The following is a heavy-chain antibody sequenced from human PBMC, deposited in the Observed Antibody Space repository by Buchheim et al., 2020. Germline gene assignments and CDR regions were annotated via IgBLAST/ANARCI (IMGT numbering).Heavy chain of an antibody. Sequence: EVQLLESGGGLVQPGGSLRLSCAASGFTFSSYAMSWVRQAPGKGLEWVANIKQDGSEKYYVDSVKGRFTISRDNAKNSLYLQMNSLRAEDTAVYYCARVLYYYDSSGPASWGQGTL. V-gene: IGHV3-7*01. D-gene: IGHD3-22*01. J-gene: IGHJ4*02. CDR1: GFTFSSYA. CDR2: IKQDGSEK. CDR3: ARVLYYYDSSGPAS.